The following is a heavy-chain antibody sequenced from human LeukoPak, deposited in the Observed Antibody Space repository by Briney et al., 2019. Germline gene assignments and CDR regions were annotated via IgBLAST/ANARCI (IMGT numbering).Heavy chain of an antibody. CDR2: IIPIFGTA. Sequence: ASVKVSCKASGGTFSSYAISWVRQAPGQGLEWMGGIIPIFGTANYAQKFQGRVTITTDESTGTAYMELSSLRSEDTAVYYCASRSSGYEINDYWGQGTLVTVSS. V-gene: IGHV1-69*05. CDR3: ASRSSGYEINDY. J-gene: IGHJ4*02. D-gene: IGHD5-12*01. CDR1: GGTFSSYA.